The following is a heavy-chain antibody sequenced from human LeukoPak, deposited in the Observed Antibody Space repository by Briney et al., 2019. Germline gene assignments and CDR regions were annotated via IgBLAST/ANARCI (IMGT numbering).Heavy chain of an antibody. Sequence: PGGSLRLSCAASGFTFRNYAMNWVRQAPGKGLEWASYISFDSLNIYYADSVKGRFTISRDNARNSLYLQMNSLRAEDTAVYYCVPQQSYGGNPLDYWGLGAPVTVSS. J-gene: IGHJ4*02. CDR2: ISFDSLNI. V-gene: IGHV3-48*01. CDR1: GFTFRNYA. CDR3: VPQQSYGGNPLDY. D-gene: IGHD4-23*01.